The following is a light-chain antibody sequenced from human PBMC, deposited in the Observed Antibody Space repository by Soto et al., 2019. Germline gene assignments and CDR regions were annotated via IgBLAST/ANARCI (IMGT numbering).Light chain of an antibody. V-gene: IGKV1-5*03. Sequence: DIQMTQSPSTLSASVGDRVTITCRASQSMSSWLAWYQQKPGKAPKLLIYKASGLLSGVPSRFSGSGSGTEFTLTISSLQPDDFATYYCQQYNSYSLTFGGGTKVDIK. CDR3: QQYNSYSLT. CDR2: KAS. CDR1: QSMSSW. J-gene: IGKJ4*01.